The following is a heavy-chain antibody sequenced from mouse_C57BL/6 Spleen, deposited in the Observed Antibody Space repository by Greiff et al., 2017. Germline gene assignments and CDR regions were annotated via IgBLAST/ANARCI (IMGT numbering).Heavy chain of an antibody. V-gene: IGHV1-59*01. Sequence: VQLQQPGAELVRPGTSVKLSCKASGYTFTSYWMHWVKPRPGQGLEWIGVIDPSDSYTNYNQKFKGTATLTVDTSSSTAYMQLSSLTSEYSAVYSCARWGYFDYWGQGTTLTFSS. CDR2: IDPSDSYT. CDR1: GYTFTSYW. CDR3: ARWGYFDY. J-gene: IGHJ2*01.